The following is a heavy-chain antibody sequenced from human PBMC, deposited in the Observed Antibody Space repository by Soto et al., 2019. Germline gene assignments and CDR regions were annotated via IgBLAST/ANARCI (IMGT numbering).Heavy chain of an antibody. CDR3: VKGGITMVRGVLFAY. CDR2: ISNNGGST. D-gene: IGHD3-10*01. J-gene: IGHJ4*02. CDR1: GFTFSTYD. V-gene: IGHV3-64D*06. Sequence: GGSLRLSCSASGFTFSTYDMHWVRQAPGKGLEYVSAISNNGGSTYYADSVKGRFTISRDNSKNTLHLQMSSLRTADTAIHYCVKGGITMVRGVLFAYWGQGTPVTVSS.